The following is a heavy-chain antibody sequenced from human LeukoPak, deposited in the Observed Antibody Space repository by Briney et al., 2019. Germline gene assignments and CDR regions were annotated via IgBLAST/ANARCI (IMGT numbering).Heavy chain of an antibody. J-gene: IGHJ4*02. V-gene: IGHV3-7*01. CDR1: GISFSSYW. CDR2: IKYDGTHE. Sequence: GGSLRLSCVASGISFSSYWMAWVRQAPGKGLEWVANIKYDGTHEFYADSVKGRFTISRDNAKNSLFLEMNSLRADDTAVYFCASSHDSSGNDWGQGTLVTVSS. D-gene: IGHD3-22*01. CDR3: ASSHDSSGND.